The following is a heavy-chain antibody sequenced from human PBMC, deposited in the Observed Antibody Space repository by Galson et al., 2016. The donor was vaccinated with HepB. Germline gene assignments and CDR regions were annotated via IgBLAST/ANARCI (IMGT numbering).Heavy chain of an antibody. V-gene: IGHV4-39*01. CDR1: GGSISSSGYH. CDR2: IYYTGST. D-gene: IGHD6-13*01. CDR3: ARAAGHEYYFYGMEV. J-gene: IGHJ6*02. Sequence: SETLSLTCTVSGGSISSSGYHWGWIRQPPGKGLEWIGNIYYTGSTYYNPSLESRLSMSVDTSKNQFALTLTSVTAADTAAYYCARAAGHEYYFYGMEVWGQGTTVTVSS.